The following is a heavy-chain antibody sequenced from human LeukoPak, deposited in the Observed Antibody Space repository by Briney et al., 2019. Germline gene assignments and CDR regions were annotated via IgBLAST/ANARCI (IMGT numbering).Heavy chain of an antibody. CDR1: GGSISSSNYY. Sequence: PSETLSLTCTVSGGSISSSNYYWGWIRQPPGKGLEWIGSISYSGNTYYNPSLKSRVTISLDTSKNQFSLKLSSVTAADTAVYYCARGGRSVLRYFDWLAPHYYFDYWGQGTLVTVSS. CDR3: ARGGRSVLRYFDWLAPHYYFDY. J-gene: IGHJ4*02. CDR2: ISYSGNT. D-gene: IGHD3-9*01. V-gene: IGHV4-39*07.